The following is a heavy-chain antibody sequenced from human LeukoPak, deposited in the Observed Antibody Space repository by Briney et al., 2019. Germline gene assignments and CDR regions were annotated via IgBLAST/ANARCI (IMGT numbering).Heavy chain of an antibody. CDR2: INHSGST. D-gene: IGHD3-10*01. J-gene: IGHJ5*02. V-gene: IGHV4-34*01. Sequence: SETLSLTCAVYGGSFSGYYWSWIRQPPGKGLEWIGEINHSGSTNYNPSLKSRVTISVDTSKNQFSLKLSSVTAADTAVYYCAQCGFGYNWFHPWGQGTLVTVSS. CDR1: GGSFSGYY. CDR3: AQCGFGYNWFHP.